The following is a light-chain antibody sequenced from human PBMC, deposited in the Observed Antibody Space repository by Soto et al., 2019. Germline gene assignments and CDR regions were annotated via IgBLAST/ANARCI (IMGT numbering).Light chain of an antibody. Sequence: QSALTQPASVSGSPGQSITISCTGTSSDIGAYNFVSWYQQHPGKAPKLMLYDVNIRPSGVYNRFSGSKSGNTASLTISGLQAEDEADYYCTSGTTSTTMMFGGGTKLTVL. J-gene: IGLJ3*02. V-gene: IGLV2-14*03. CDR2: DVN. CDR1: SSDIGAYNF. CDR3: TSGTTSTTMM.